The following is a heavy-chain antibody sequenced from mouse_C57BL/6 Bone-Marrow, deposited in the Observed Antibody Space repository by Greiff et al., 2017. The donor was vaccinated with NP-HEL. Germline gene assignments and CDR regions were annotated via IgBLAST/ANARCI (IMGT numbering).Heavy chain of an antibody. Sequence: DVKLVESGGGLVQPGGSMKLSCAASGFTFSDAWMDWVRQSPEKGLAWVAEIRNKANNHATYYAESVKGRFTISRDDSKSSVYLQMNSLSAEDTGIYYCTRGDYGNRYWYFDVWGTGTTVTVSS. D-gene: IGHD2-1*01. V-gene: IGHV6-6*01. CDR3: TRGDYGNRYWYFDV. CDR1: GFTFSDAW. J-gene: IGHJ1*03. CDR2: IRNKANNHAT.